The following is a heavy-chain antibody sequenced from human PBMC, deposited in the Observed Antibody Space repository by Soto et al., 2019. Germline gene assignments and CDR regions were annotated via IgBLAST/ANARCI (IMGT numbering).Heavy chain of an antibody. CDR2: ISAYNGNT. D-gene: IGHD3-22*01. Sequence: QVQLVQSGAEVKKPGASVKVSCKASGYTFTSYGISWVRQAPGQGLEWMGWISAYNGNTNYAQKLQGRVTMTTDTSTSTAYMELRSLRSDDTAVYYCARAGHLGVYYDSSGYPDQFDYWGQGTLVTVSS. J-gene: IGHJ4*02. CDR3: ARAGHLGVYYDSSGYPDQFDY. CDR1: GYTFTSYG. V-gene: IGHV1-18*01.